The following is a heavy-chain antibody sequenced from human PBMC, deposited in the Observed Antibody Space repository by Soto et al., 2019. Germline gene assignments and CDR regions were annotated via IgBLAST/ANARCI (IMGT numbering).Heavy chain of an antibody. J-gene: IGHJ5*02. CDR2: IIPIFGTA. V-gene: IGHV1-69*06. CDR3: ARYPDIVVVPAAMAQGWFDP. Sequence: SVKVSCKASGCTFSSYAISCVRQAPGQVLEWMGGIIPIFGTANYAQKFQGRVTITADKSTSTAYMELSSLRSEDMAVYYCARYPDIVVVPAAMAQGWFDPWGQGTLVTVSS. D-gene: IGHD2-2*01. CDR1: GCTFSSYA.